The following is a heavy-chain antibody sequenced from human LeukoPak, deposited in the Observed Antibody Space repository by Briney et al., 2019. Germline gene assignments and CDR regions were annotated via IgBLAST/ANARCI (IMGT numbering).Heavy chain of an antibody. CDR3: ARAQGGSSWYHATTNWFDP. D-gene: IGHD6-13*01. CDR1: GGSFSGYY. Sequence: PSETLSLTCAVYGGSFSGYYWSWIRQPPGKGLEGIGEINHSGSTNYNPSLKSRVTISVDTSNNQFALKLSSVTAADTAVYYCARAQGGSSWYHATTNWFDPWGQGTLVTVSS. V-gene: IGHV4-34*01. J-gene: IGHJ5*02. CDR2: INHSGST.